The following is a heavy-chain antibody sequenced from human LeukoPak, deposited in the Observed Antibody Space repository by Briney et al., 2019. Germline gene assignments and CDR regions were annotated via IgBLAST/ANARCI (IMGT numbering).Heavy chain of an antibody. Sequence: PGESLKISCKGSGYSFTSYWIGWVRQMPGKGLEWMGIIYPGDSDTRYSPSFQGQVTISADKSISTAYLQWSSLKASDTAMYYCARLQPDYGGNSEDAFDIWGQGTMVTVSS. CDR2: IYPGDSDT. CDR1: GYSFTSYW. CDR3: ARLQPDYGGNSEDAFDI. J-gene: IGHJ3*02. V-gene: IGHV5-51*01. D-gene: IGHD4-23*01.